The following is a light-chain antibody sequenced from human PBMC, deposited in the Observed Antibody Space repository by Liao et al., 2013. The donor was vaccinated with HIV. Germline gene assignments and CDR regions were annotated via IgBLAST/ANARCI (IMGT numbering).Light chain of an antibody. V-gene: IGLV3-21*04. J-gene: IGLJ3*02. Sequence: SYVLTQSPSVSVAPGKTASITCGGNNIGTKSVHWYQQKPGQAPVLVIYYDSDRPSGIPERFSGSNSGHTATLTISRVEAGDEADYYCQVWDSRGDWVFGGGTKLTVL. CDR1: NIGTKS. CDR3: QVWDSRGDWV. CDR2: YDS.